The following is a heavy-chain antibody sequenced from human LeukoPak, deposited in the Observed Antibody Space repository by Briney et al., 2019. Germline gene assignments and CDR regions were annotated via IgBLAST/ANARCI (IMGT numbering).Heavy chain of an antibody. Sequence: SETLSLTCAVSGGSISSSNWWSWVRQPPGKGLEWIGEIYHSGSTNYNPSLKSRVTISVDKSKNQFFLKLSSVTAADTAVYYCARSGWPDDAFDIWGQGTMVTVSS. CDR2: IYHSGST. V-gene: IGHV4-4*02. CDR1: GGSISSSNW. D-gene: IGHD6-19*01. CDR3: ARSGWPDDAFDI. J-gene: IGHJ3*02.